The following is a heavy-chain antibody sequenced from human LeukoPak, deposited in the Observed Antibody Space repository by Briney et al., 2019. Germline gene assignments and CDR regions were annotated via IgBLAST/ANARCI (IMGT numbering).Heavy chain of an antibody. J-gene: IGHJ4*02. CDR1: GFTFSSYW. Sequence: GGSLRLSCAASGFTFSSYWMSWVRQAPGKGLEWVANIKQDGSEKYYVGSVKGRFTISRDNAKNSLYLRMNSLRAEDTAVYYCARDPHSGTAIDYWGQGTLVTVSS. V-gene: IGHV3-7*01. CDR3: ARDPHSGTAIDY. D-gene: IGHD1-26*01. CDR2: IKQDGSEK.